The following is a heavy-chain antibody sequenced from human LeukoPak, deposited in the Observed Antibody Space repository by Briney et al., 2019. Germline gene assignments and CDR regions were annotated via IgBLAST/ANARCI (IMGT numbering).Heavy chain of an antibody. Sequence: PGGSLRLSCAASGFNYSSYTMNWVRQAPGRGLEWVATLSGSGAGTYYSDSVQGRFTISRDNSKRTLFLQMNSLRAEDTAFYYCAKAELGVDTFFDYWGQGTLVTVSS. D-gene: IGHD3-3*01. CDR3: AKAELGVDTFFDY. CDR1: GFNYSSYT. J-gene: IGHJ4*02. CDR2: LSGSGAGT. V-gene: IGHV3-23*01.